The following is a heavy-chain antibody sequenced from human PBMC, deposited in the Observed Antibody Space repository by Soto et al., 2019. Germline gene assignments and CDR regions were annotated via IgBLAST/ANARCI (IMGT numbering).Heavy chain of an antibody. V-gene: IGHV1-18*01. CDR2: ITTYNGNT. CDR3: ARDWRELDLDY. J-gene: IGHJ4*02. CDR1: GYTLSSYG. D-gene: IGHD6-6*01. Sequence: QGHLVQSGAEVKKPGASVKVSCKASGYTLSSYGISWVRQAPGQGLEWMGRITTYNGNTNYAQKLQGRVTMTTDLSTNTAFMELRSLRSVDTAVYYCARDWRELDLDYWGQGTLVTVSS.